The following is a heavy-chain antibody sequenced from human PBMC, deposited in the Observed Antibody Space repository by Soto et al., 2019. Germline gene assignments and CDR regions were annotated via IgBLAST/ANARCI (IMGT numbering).Heavy chain of an antibody. J-gene: IGHJ4*02. Sequence: EVQLLESGGGLVQPGGSLRLSCAASGFTFSSYAMSWVRQAPGKGLEWVSAVSGSGGSTYYADSVKGRFTISRDNSKNTLYLQMNSLRAEDTAVYYCAKDGKVWWQTKELDYWGQGTLVTVSS. CDR1: GFTFSSYA. CDR2: VSGSGGST. V-gene: IGHV3-23*01. D-gene: IGHD5-12*01. CDR3: AKDGKVWWQTKELDY.